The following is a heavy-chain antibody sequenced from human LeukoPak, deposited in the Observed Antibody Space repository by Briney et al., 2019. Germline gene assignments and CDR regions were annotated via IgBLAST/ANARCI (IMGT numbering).Heavy chain of an antibody. Sequence: GRSLRLSCAASGFTFSSYGMHWVRQAPGKGLEWVAVIWYDGSNKYYADSVKGRFTISRDNSKNTLYLQMNSLRAEDTAVYYCARDDYDSSGYTEYFQHWGQGTLVTVSS. V-gene: IGHV3-33*01. CDR3: ARDDYDSSGYTEYFQH. J-gene: IGHJ1*01. CDR1: GFTFSSYG. D-gene: IGHD3-22*01. CDR2: IWYDGSNK.